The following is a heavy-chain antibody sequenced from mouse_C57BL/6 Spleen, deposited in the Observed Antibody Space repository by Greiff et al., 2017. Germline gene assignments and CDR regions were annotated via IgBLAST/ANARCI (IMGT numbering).Heavy chain of an antibody. CDR3: ARHEGGIYYGYDGFAY. CDR2: FYPGSGSI. Sequence: VKLMESGAELVKPGASVKLSCKASGYTFTEYTIHWVKQRSGQGLEWIGWFYPGSGSIKYNEKFKDKATLTADKSSSTVYMELSRLTSEDSAVYFCARHEGGIYYGYDGFAYWGQGTLVTVSA. V-gene: IGHV1-62-2*01. D-gene: IGHD2-2*01. J-gene: IGHJ3*01. CDR1: GYTFTEYT.